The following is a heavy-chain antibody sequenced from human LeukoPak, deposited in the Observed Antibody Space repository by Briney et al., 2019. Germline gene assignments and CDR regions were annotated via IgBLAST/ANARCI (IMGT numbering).Heavy chain of an antibody. Sequence: GGSLRLSCAASGFTVSSNYMSWVRQAPGKGLEWVSVIYSGGSTYYADSVKGRFTISRDNSKNTLYLQMNSLRAEDTAVYYCARHEASVGYDSSGFDYWGQGTLVTVSS. J-gene: IGHJ4*02. CDR2: IYSGGST. D-gene: IGHD3-22*01. V-gene: IGHV3-53*01. CDR3: ARHEASVGYDSSGFDY. CDR1: GFTVSSNY.